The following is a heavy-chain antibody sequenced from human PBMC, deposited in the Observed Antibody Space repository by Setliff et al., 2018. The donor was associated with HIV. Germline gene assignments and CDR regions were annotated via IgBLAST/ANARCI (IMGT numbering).Heavy chain of an antibody. J-gene: IGHJ4*02. CDR2: IYYHGST. V-gene: IGHV4-39*01. D-gene: IGHD3-16*01. Sequence: PSETLSLTCTVSGGSISTHHFWGWIRQPPGKGLEWIGTIYYHGSTYYNPSLKSRVTISIDTSKNQFSLQLTSVTAADTAVYYCVNPSGAMGDFDSWGQGTLVTVSS. CDR1: GGSISTHHF. CDR3: VNPSGAMGDFDS.